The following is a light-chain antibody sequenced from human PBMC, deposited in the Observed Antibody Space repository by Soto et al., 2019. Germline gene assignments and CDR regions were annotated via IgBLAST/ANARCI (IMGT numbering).Light chain of an antibody. CDR3: QSYDATTVI. CDR2: EDN. J-gene: IGLJ2*01. CDR1: GGSIAGTY. V-gene: IGLV6-57*02. Sequence: NFMLTQPHSVSEPPGKTVTISCTGSGGSIAGTYVQWYQQRPGSAPTIVIYEDNERPYGVPDRFSATTDSSSNSASLTISGLKTEDEADYYCQSYDATTVIFGGGTKLTVL.